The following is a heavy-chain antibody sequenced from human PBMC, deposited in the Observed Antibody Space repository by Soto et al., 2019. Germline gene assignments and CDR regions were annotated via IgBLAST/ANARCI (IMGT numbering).Heavy chain of an antibody. Sequence: ESGGGVVQPGRSLRLSCAASGFTFSSYGMHWVRQAPGKGLEWVALISYDGSNKYYADSVKGRFTISRDDSKNTLYLQMNSLRAEDTAVYYCAKDVVPAAYYYYYMDVWGKGTTVTVSS. CDR1: GFTFSSYG. J-gene: IGHJ6*03. V-gene: IGHV3-30*18. CDR2: ISYDGSNK. D-gene: IGHD2-2*01. CDR3: AKDVVPAAYYYYYMDV.